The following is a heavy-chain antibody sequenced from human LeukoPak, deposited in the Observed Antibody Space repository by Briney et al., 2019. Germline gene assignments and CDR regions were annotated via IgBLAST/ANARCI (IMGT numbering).Heavy chain of an antibody. CDR3: ARLMLHQYYYDSSGYPIPFYMDV. V-gene: IGHV4-34*01. D-gene: IGHD3-22*01. CDR2: INHSGST. Sequence: SETLSLTCAVYGGSFSGYYWSWIRQPPGKGLEWIGEINHSGSTNYNPSLKSRVTISVDTSKNQFSLKLSSVTVADTAVYYCARLMLHQYYYDSSGYPIPFYMDVWGKGTTVTISS. J-gene: IGHJ6*03. CDR1: GGSFSGYY.